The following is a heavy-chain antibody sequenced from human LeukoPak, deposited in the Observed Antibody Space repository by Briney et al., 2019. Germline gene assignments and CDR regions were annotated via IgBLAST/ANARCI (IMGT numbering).Heavy chain of an antibody. CDR3: AKDPIAVAGTGYYYYYYGMDV. V-gene: IGHV3-23*01. CDR1: GFTFNNYV. Sequence: GGSLRLSCSASGFTFNNYVMSWVRQAPGKGLEWVSAISGSGGSTYYADSVKGRFTISRDNSKNTLYLQMNSLRAEDTAVYYCAKDPIAVAGTGYYYYYYGMDVWGQGTTVTVSS. D-gene: IGHD6-19*01. J-gene: IGHJ6*02. CDR2: ISGSGGST.